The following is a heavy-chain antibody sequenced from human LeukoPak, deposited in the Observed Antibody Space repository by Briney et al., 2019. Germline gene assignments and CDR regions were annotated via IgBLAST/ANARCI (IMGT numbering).Heavy chain of an antibody. CDR1: GDSVSSNSAG. CDR2: TYYRSKWYN. CDR3: ARLVGDQVVY. D-gene: IGHD2-2*01. V-gene: IGHV6-1*01. Sequence: SQTLSLTCAISGDSVSSNSAGWNWIRQSPSRGLEWLGRTYYRSKWYNDYAVSAKSRITINPDTSKNQFSLQLKFVTPEDTAVYYCARLVGDQVVYWGQGTLVTVSS. J-gene: IGHJ4*02.